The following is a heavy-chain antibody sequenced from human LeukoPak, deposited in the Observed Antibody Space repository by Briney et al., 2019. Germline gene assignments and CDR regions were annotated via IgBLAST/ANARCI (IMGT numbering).Heavy chain of an antibody. CDR2: IIPIFGTA. CDR1: GGTFSSYA. J-gene: IGHJ5*02. CDR3: ARAADYYDSSGYYYA. D-gene: IGHD3-22*01. Sequence: SVKVSCKASGGTFSSYAISWVRQAPGQGLEWMGGIIPIFGTANYAQKFQGRVTITADESTSTAYMELSSLRSEDTAVYYCARAADYYDSSGYYYAWGQGTLVTVSS. V-gene: IGHV1-69*13.